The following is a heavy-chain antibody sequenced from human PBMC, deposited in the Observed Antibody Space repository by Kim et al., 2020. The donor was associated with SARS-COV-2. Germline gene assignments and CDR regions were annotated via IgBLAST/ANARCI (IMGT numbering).Heavy chain of an antibody. D-gene: IGHD3-16*01. Sequence: SETLSLTCTVSGGSISSSSYYWGWIRQPPGKGLEWIGSIYYSGSTYYNPSLKSRVTISVDTSKNQFSLKLSSVTAADTAVYYCARLLDDYVVLDYYFDYWGQGTLVTVSS. V-gene: IGHV4-39*01. CDR3: ARLLDDYVVLDYYFDY. CDR2: IYYSGST. CDR1: GGSISSSSYY. J-gene: IGHJ4*02.